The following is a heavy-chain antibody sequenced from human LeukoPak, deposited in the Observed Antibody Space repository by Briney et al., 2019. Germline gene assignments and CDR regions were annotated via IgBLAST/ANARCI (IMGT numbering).Heavy chain of an antibody. CDR2: IIHIFGTA. D-gene: IGHD1-26*01. Sequence: SVKVSCQASGGTFSSYAISGVGQAPGQGLDWMGGIIHIFGTANYAQKFQGRVTITADKSTSTAYMELSSLRSEDMAVYYCARGMKDRSSGSYGYYYYYMDVWGKGTTVTVSS. V-gene: IGHV1-69*06. CDR3: ARGMKDRSSGSYGYYYYYMDV. J-gene: IGHJ6*03. CDR1: GGTFSSYA.